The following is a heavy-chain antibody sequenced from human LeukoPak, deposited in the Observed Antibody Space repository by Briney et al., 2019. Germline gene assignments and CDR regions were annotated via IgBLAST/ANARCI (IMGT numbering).Heavy chain of an antibody. Sequence: ASVKVSCKASGYAFTSYDINWVRQATGQGLEWMGWMNPNSGNTGYAQKFQGRVTITRNTSISTAYMELSSLRSEDTAVYYCARGSYSSGWYTYYYYYMDVWGKGTTVTVSS. V-gene: IGHV1-8*03. J-gene: IGHJ6*03. D-gene: IGHD6-19*01. CDR3: ARGSYSSGWYTYYYYYMDV. CDR2: MNPNSGNT. CDR1: GYAFTSYD.